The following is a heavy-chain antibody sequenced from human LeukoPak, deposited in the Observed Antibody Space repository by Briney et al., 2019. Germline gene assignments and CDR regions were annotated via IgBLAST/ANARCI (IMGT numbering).Heavy chain of an antibody. CDR2: INHSGGT. CDR3: ASAKRPYYYGMDV. Sequence: SETLSLTCAVYGGSFSGYYWSWIRQPPGKGLEWIGEINHSGGTNYNPSLKSRVTISVDTSKNQFSLKLSSVTAADTAVYYCASAKRPYYYGMDVWGQGTTVTVSS. CDR1: GGSFSGYY. J-gene: IGHJ6*02. V-gene: IGHV4-34*01.